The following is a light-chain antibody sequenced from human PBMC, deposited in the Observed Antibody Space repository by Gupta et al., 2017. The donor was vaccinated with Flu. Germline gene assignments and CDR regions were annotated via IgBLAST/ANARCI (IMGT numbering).Light chain of an antibody. J-gene: IGLJ2*01. Sequence: QSALTQPRSVSGSPGQSVTISCTGTSSDIGYYDYVSWFQQHPGKAPILIFYDVTRRSSGVPARFSGSKSGSTASLTISGLQAEDEAYYHCCSFAGSYTVVFGGGTKLTVL. V-gene: IGLV2-11*01. CDR1: SSDIGYYDY. CDR3: CSFAGSYTVV. CDR2: DVT.